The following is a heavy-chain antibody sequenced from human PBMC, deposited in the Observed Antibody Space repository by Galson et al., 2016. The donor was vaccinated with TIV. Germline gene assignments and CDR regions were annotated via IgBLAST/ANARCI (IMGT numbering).Heavy chain of an antibody. CDR2: ISTGGSDT. V-gene: IGHV3-74*01. CDR1: GFTFRTYW. J-gene: IGHJ4*02. D-gene: IGHD4-17*01. CDR3: AKDPRLYGDYLLAYFDF. Sequence: SLRLSCAASGFTFRTYWMHWVRQGPGKGPVWVSYISTGGSDTSYADSVKGRFTISRDNAKNTLYLQMNSLRPEDTGVYYCAKDPRLYGDYLLAYFDFWGQGDLVTVST.